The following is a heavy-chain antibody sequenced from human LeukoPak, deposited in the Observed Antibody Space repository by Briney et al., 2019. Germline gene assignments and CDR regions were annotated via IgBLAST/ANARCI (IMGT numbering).Heavy chain of an antibody. V-gene: IGHV3-21*01. CDR2: ISSSSSYI. CDR3: AREGGFSTSRGGFDY. J-gene: IGHJ4*02. Sequence: GRSLRLSCAASGFTFSSYSMNWVRQAPGKGLEWVSSISSSSSYIYYADSVKGRFTISRDNAKNSLYLQMNSLRAEDTAVYYCAREGGFSTSRGGFDYWGQGTLVTVSS. D-gene: IGHD2-2*01. CDR1: GFTFSSYS.